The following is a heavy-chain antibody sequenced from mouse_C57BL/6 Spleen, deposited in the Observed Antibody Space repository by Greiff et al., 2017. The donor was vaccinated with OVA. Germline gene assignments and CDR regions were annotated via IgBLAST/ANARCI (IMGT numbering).Heavy chain of an antibody. J-gene: IGHJ4*01. CDR3: ARDDENYAMDY. Sequence: EVKLVESGGGLVKPGGSLKLSCAASGFTFSSYAMSWVRRTPEKRLEWVATISDGGSYTYYPDNVKGRFTISRDNAKNNLYLQMSHLKSEDTAMYYCARDDENYAMDYWGQGTSVTVSS. V-gene: IGHV5-4*01. D-gene: IGHD2-3*01. CDR2: ISDGGSYT. CDR1: GFTFSSYA.